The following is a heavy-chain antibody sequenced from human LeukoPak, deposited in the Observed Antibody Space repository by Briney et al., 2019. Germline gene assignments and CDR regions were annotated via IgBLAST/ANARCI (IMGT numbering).Heavy chain of an antibody. D-gene: IGHD6-13*01. CDR1: GFPFSIYG. V-gene: IGHV3-23*01. CDR3: AKGHSSSWSIMDY. CDR2: ITGSGISA. J-gene: IGHJ4*02. Sequence: HTGGTLRLSCAASGFPFSIYGMSWVRQAPGKRLEWVSSITGSGISAYYADSLKGRFTISRDNSKNTLYLQMNSLRVEDTAVYYCAKGHSSSWSIMDYWGQGTLVTVSS.